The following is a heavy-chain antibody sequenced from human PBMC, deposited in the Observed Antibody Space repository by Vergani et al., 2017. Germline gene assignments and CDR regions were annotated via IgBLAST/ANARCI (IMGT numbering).Heavy chain of an antibody. CDR3: ARRTTMVRGVLEIARYYFDY. V-gene: IGHV4-39*01. CDR2: IYFSGST. Sequence: LQLQESGPGLVKPSETLSLTCTVSGGSISSSSYYWGWIRQPPGKGLGWIGSIYFSGSTYYNPSLKSRVTISVDRSKNQFSLKMSAVTAADTAVYYSARRTTMVRGVLEIARYYFDYWGQGTLVTVSS. J-gene: IGHJ4*02. CDR1: GGSISSSSYY. D-gene: IGHD3-10*01.